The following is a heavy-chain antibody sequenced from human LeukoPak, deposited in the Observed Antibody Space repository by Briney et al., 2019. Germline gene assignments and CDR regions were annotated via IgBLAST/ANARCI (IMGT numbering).Heavy chain of an antibody. J-gene: IGHJ4*02. V-gene: IGHV3-23*01. D-gene: IGHD2-2*01. CDR2: ISGSGAVT. CDR1: GFSFGSHA. CDR3: VKGGRICSISTCRVDY. Sequence: PGGSLRLSCAASGFSFGSHAMSWVRQAPGKGLEWVSVISGSGAVTHYADSVKGRFTISRDKSNNMLYLQMDNLSAEDTAIYYCVKGGRICSISTCRVDYWGQGTLVTVSS.